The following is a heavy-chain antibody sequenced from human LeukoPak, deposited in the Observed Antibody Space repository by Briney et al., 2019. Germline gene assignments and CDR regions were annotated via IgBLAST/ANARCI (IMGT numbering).Heavy chain of an antibody. CDR1: GGSISSYY. CDR3: AGEGYYYGMDV. Sequence: PSETLSLTCTVSGGSISSYYWSWIRQPPGKGLEWIGYIYYSGSTNYNPSLKSRVTISVDTSKNQFSLKLSSVTAADTAVYYCAGEGYYYGMDVWGQGTTVTVSS. J-gene: IGHJ6*02. CDR2: IYYSGST. V-gene: IGHV4-59*01.